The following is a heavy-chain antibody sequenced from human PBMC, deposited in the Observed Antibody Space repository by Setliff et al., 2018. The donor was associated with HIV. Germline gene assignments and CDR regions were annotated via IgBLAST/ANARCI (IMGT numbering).Heavy chain of an antibody. V-gene: IGHV4-61*09. CDR2: IHTSGST. D-gene: IGHD3-10*01. J-gene: IGHJ5*01. CDR3: ARAPYVSGSYGWFDS. CDR1: GDSISSGSYY. Sequence: SETLSLTCTVSGDSISSGSYYWSWIRQPAGEGLEWIGQIHTSGSTNYNPSLRSLATVSLDTSTNQFSLKLTSVTAADTAVYYCARAPYVSGSYGWFDSWGQGTLVTVSS.